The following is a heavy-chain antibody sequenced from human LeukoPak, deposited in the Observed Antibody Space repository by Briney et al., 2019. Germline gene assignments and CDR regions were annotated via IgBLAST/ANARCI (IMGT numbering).Heavy chain of an antibody. D-gene: IGHD5-24*01. CDR2: IYYSGST. J-gene: IGHJ4*02. CDR1: GGSISSYY. Sequence: SETLSLTCTVSGGSISSYYWSWIRQPPGKGLEWIGYIYYSGSTNYNPFLKSRVTISVDTSKNQFSLKLSSVTAADTAVYYCARDRRDGYNLYYFDYWGQGTLVTVSS. CDR3: ARDRRDGYNLYYFDY. V-gene: IGHV4-59*01.